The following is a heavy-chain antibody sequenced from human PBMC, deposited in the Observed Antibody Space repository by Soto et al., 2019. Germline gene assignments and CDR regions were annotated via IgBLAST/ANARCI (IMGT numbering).Heavy chain of an antibody. CDR3: TTDTASNYXFWSGYSQYHYYYGMDV. D-gene: IGHD3-3*01. V-gene: IGHV3-15*01. Sequence: PGGSLRLSCAASGFTFSSYAMSWVRQAPGKGLEWVGRIKSKTDGGTTDYAAPVKGRFTISRDDSKNTLYLQMNSLKTEDTAVYYCTTDTASNYXFWSGYSQYHYYYGMDVWGQGTTVTVSS. J-gene: IGHJ6*02. CDR2: IKSKTDGGTT. CDR1: GFTFSSYA.